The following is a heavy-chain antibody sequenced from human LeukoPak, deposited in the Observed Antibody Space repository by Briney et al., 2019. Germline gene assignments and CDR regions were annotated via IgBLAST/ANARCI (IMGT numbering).Heavy chain of an antibody. CDR3: ASDAGSGNNWFDP. J-gene: IGHJ5*02. CDR1: GFAFSSYS. D-gene: IGHD3-10*01. CDR2: ISSSSSSI. Sequence: GGSPKLSCAASGFAFSSYSMNWVRQAPGKGLEWVSYISSSSSSIYYADSVKGRFTISRDNAKNSLYLHMNSLRAEDTAVYFCASDAGSGNNWFDPWGQGTLVTVSS. V-gene: IGHV3-48*01.